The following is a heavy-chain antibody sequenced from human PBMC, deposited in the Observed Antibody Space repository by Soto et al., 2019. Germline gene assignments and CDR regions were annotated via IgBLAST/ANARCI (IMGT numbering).Heavy chain of an antibody. CDR3: AKDLDSGYSYSPPLGY. V-gene: IGHV3-30*18. CDR1: GFTFSTYG. CDR2: ISYDGNNK. J-gene: IGHJ4*02. D-gene: IGHD5-18*01. Sequence: SLRLSCAASGFTFSTYGMHWVRQAPGKGLEWVAVISYDGNNKYYADSVKGRFTISRDNSKNTLYLQMNSLRAEDTAVYYCAKDLDSGYSYSPPLGYWGQGTLANGS.